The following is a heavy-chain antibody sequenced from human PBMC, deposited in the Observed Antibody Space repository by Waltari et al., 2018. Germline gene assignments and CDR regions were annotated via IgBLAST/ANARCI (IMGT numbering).Heavy chain of an antibody. CDR2: ISSSSSYI. CDR1: GFTFSSYS. D-gene: IGHD3-22*01. J-gene: IGHJ6*02. V-gene: IGHV3-21*01. CDR3: ARDTYYDSSGYYPLYYYYYGMDV. Sequence: EVQLVESGGGLVKPGGSLRLSCAASGFTFSSYSMNWVRQAPGKGLGWVSSISSSSSYIYYADSVKGRFTISRDNAKNSLYLQMNSLRAEDTAVYYCARDTYYDSSGYYPLYYYYYGMDVWGQGTTVTVSS.